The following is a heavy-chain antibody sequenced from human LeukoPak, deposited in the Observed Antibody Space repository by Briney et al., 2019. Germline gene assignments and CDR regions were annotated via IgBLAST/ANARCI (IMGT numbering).Heavy chain of an antibody. CDR2: ISGDGGTI. CDR1: GFTFDNYV. Sequence: GGSLRLSCAASGFTFDNYVMHWVRQAPGKGLEWVSLISGDGGTISYADSVRGRFTISRDNTKNSLYLQMNSLRTEDTAVYYCARPYYYDSSGESYFDYWAREPWSPSPQ. J-gene: IGHJ4*02. D-gene: IGHD3-22*01. V-gene: IGHV3-43*02. CDR3: ARPYYYDSSGESYFDY.